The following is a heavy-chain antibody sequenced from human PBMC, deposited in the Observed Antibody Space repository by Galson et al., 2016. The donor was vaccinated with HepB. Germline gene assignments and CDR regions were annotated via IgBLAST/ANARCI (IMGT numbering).Heavy chain of an antibody. J-gene: IGHJ2*01. Sequence: SLRLSCAASGFTFSSYWMSWVRQAPGKGLEWVANIKQDGSEKYYVESVKGRFTISRDNAKNSLYLQMNSLRAEDTAVYYCARVREAYGGWYFDLWGRGTLVTVSS. CDR3: ARVREAYGGWYFDL. D-gene: IGHD4-23*01. CDR1: GFTFSSYW. V-gene: IGHV3-7*01. CDR2: IKQDGSEK.